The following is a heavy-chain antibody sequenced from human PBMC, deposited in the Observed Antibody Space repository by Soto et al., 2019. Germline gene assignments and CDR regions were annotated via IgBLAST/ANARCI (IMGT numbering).Heavy chain of an antibody. V-gene: IGHV3-74*01. J-gene: IGHJ4*01. CDR1: LFMFCSYC. CDR3: VSRIPSWVFDY. Sequence: PGVSLRLSFAASLFMFCSYCMHWVRQAPGKGLVWVSRINSDGGTTTYADSVKGRFTISRDKSENTLYLQMNSLRDEDTGVYFCVSRIPSWVFDYWGLGTLVTVSS. D-gene: IGHD2-21*01. CDR2: INSDGGTT.